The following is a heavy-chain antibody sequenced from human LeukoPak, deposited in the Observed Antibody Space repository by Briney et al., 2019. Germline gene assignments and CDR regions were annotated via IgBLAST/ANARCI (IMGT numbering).Heavy chain of an antibody. V-gene: IGHV3-23*01. CDR2: ISGSTGRT. J-gene: IGHJ4*02. CDR1: GFTFSTYA. Sequence: GGSLRLSCAASGFTFSTYAMSWVRQAPGKGLEWVSAISGSTGRTYYADSVKGRFTISRDNSKNTLYLQMNGLRAEDTAVYYCARDPRGPTGYDSSGRDSFDYWGQGTLVTVSS. CDR3: ARDPRGPTGYDSSGRDSFDY. D-gene: IGHD3-22*01.